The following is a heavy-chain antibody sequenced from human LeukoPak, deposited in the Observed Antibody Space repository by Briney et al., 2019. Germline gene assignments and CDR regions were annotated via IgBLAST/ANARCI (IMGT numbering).Heavy chain of an antibody. CDR3: ASLYCSSTSCYRDENY. CDR1: GFTVSSNY. Sequence: GGSLRLSCAASGFTVSSNYMSWVRQAPGKGLEWVAVISYDGSNKYYADSVKGRFTISRDNSKNTLYLQMNSLRAEDTAVYYCASLYCSSTSCYRDENYWGQGTLVTVSS. CDR2: ISYDGSNK. D-gene: IGHD2-2*01. J-gene: IGHJ4*02. V-gene: IGHV3-30-3*01.